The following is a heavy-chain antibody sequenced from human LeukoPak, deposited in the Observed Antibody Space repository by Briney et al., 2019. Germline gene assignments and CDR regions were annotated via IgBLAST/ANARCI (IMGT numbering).Heavy chain of an antibody. CDR3: GTLLSNGPFDY. J-gene: IGHJ4*02. CDR2: IYPNSGAT. Sequence: ASVKVSCKASGYTFTGYYMHWVRQAPGQGLEWMGYIYPNSGATKYAQKFQGRVTMTRDTSISTAYMELSGLRSDDTAVYYCGTLLSNGPFDYWGQGSLVTDSS. CDR1: GYTFTGYY. V-gene: IGHV1-2*02.